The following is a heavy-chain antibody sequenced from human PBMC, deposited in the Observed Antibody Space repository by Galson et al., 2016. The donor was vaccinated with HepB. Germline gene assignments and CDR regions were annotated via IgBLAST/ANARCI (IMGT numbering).Heavy chain of an antibody. CDR2: ISFAGNNK. D-gene: IGHD6-13*01. CDR1: GFTFSSYG. V-gene: IGHV3-30*19. Sequence: SLRLSCAASGFTFSSYGMHWVRQAPGKGLEWVALISFAGNNKYYADSVKGRFTISRDNSKNTLFLQMNSLRAEDTAFYYCARDIPSTSWFNPPDYWGQGALVTVSS. CDR3: ARDIPSTSWFNPPDY. J-gene: IGHJ4*02.